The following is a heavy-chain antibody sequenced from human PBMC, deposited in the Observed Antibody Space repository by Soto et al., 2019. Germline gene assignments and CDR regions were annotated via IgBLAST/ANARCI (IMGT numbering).Heavy chain of an antibody. V-gene: IGHV4-34*01. CDR3: ARGWRYGYFDY. CDR1: GGSFSGYY. CDR2: INHSGST. J-gene: IGHJ4*02. D-gene: IGHD1-1*01. Sequence: QVQLQQWGAGLLKPSETLSLTCAVYGGSFSGYYWSWIRQPPGKGLEWIGEINHSGSTNYNPSLKSRVTISVDTSKNQFSLKLSSVTAADTAVYYCARGWRYGYFDYWGQGTLVTVSS.